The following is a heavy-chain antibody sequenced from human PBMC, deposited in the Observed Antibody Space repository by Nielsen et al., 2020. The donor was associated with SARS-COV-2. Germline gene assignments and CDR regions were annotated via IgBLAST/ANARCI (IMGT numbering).Heavy chain of an antibody. Sequence: ASVKVSCKASGYTFTDYYIHWVRQAPGHGLERMGRNNPYSGGTNYAQKFQGTVTMTRDASISTVYMELTSDDTAVYYCARARATIFGLVMSYGMDVWGQGTTVAVSS. J-gene: IGHJ6*02. CDR1: GYTFTDYY. D-gene: IGHD3/OR15-3a*01. CDR3: ARARATIFGLVMSYGMDV. V-gene: IGHV1-2*06. CDR2: NNPYSGGT.